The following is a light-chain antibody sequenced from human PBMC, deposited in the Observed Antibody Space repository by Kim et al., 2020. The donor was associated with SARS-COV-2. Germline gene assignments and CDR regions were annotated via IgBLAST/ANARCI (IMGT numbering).Light chain of an antibody. CDR2: GVS. V-gene: IGKV3-20*01. CDR3: QQYASPVT. J-gene: IGKJ2*01. Sequence: PGERATLSCRASQSVTNTYLTWYQQKPGQAPRLLIFGVSIRATGVPDRFSGSGSGTDFTLTISRLEPEDFAVYYCQQYASPVTFGQGTKLEIK. CDR1: QSVTNTY.